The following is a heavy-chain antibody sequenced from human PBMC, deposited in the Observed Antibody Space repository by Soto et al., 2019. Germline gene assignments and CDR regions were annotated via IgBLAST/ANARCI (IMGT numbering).Heavy chain of an antibody. CDR3: ARGNQDIVVVVAALYYFDY. D-gene: IGHD2-15*01. J-gene: IGHJ4*02. CDR1: GGSFSGYY. CDR2: INHSGST. Sequence: QVQLQQWGAGLLKPSETLSLTCAVYGGSFSGYYWSWIRQPPGKGLEWIGEINHSGSTNYNPSLKSRVTISVDTSKNQFSLKLSSVTAADTAVYYCARGNQDIVVVVAALYYFDYWGQGTLVTVSS. V-gene: IGHV4-34*01.